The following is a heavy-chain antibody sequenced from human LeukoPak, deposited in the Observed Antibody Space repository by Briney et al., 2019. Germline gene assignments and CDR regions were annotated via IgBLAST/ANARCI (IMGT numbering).Heavy chain of an antibody. V-gene: IGHV3-21*01. J-gene: IGHJ4*02. CDR3: ARDLMGIAYRGAFYY. CDR1: EFSFSSYS. D-gene: IGHD6-13*01. CDR2: ISSSSSWI. Sequence: GGSLRLSCAASEFSFSSYSMNWVRQAPGKGLEWVSSISSSSSWIFYADSVKGRFTISRDNAKNSLFLQMNSLRAEDTAVYYCARDLMGIAYRGAFYYWGQGTLVTVSS.